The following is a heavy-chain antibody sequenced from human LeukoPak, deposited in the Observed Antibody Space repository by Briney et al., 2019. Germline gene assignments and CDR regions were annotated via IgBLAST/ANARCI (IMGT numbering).Heavy chain of an antibody. J-gene: IGHJ6*03. V-gene: IGHV4-59*01. CDR2: IHYSGST. CDR3: ARAVPTSQYYYMDV. D-gene: IGHD6-19*01. CDR1: GDSISPYY. Sequence: SETLSLTCAVSGDSISPYYWSWIRQPPGKGLEWIAYIHYSGSTTYNPSLKSRVTISVDTSQNQFSLRLTSLTAADTALYYCARAVPTSQYYYMDVWGKGTAVTISS.